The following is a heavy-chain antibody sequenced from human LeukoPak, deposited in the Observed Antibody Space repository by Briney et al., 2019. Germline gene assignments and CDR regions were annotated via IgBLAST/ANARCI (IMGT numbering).Heavy chain of an antibody. CDR1: FGSISSQPDY. J-gene: IGHJ3*02. CDR2: IHYSGHT. CDR3: AKQRAFRGEWAFDI. V-gene: IGHV4-39*01. Sequence: PSETLSLTCAVSFGSISSQPDYWVWIRQTPGQGLEWIASIHYSGHTFYNPSLKSRISISVDTSMNQMSLWLNSVTAADTAVYYCAKQRAFRGEWAFDIWGQGTMVIVS. D-gene: IGHD3-10*01.